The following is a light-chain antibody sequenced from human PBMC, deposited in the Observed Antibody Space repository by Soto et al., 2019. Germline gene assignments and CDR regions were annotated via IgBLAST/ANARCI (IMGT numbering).Light chain of an antibody. CDR3: HQYGSSPLYT. Sequence: EIVLTQSPGTLSLSPGERATLSCKASQSVSSSYLARYQQKPGQAPRLLIYGASSRATGIPDRFSGSGSGTDFTLTISRLEPEDLAVYYCHQYGSSPLYTFGQGTKLEIK. V-gene: IGKV3-20*01. CDR2: GAS. CDR1: QSVSSSY. J-gene: IGKJ2*01.